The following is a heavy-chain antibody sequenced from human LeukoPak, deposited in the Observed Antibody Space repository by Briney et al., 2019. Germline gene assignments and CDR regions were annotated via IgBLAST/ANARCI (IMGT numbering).Heavy chain of an antibody. CDR2: MNPNSGNT. V-gene: IGHV1-8*01. CDR1: GYTFTSYD. Sequence: SVKVSCKASGYTFTSYDINWVRQATGQGLEWMGWMNPNSGNTGYAQKFQGRVTMTRNTSISTAYMELSSLRSEDTAVYYCARAGYSSSWYPQNWFDPWGQGTLVTVSS. CDR3: ARAGYSSSWYPQNWFDP. D-gene: IGHD6-13*01. J-gene: IGHJ5*02.